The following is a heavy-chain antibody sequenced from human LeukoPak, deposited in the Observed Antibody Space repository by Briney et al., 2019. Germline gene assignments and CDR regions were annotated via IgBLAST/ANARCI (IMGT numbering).Heavy chain of an antibody. CDR2: ISGSGGST. D-gene: IGHD5-18*01. J-gene: IGHJ4*02. CDR3: AKDIEYGYGPHYFDN. Sequence: GGSLRLSCAASGFTFSSYAMSWVRQAPGKGLEWVSAISGSGGSTYYADSVKGRFTISRDNSKNTLYLQMNSLRAEGTAVYYCAKDIEYGYGPHYFDNWGQGTLVTVSS. V-gene: IGHV3-23*01. CDR1: GFTFSSYA.